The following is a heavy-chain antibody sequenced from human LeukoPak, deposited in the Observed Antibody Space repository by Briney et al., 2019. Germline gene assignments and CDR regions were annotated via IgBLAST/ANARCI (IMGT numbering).Heavy chain of an antibody. V-gene: IGHV4-34*01. D-gene: IGHD3-22*01. J-gene: IGHJ3*02. Sequence: SETLSLTCAVSGGSFSGYYWNWIRQPPGKGLEWIGEIDHSGSTNYNPSLKSRVTILVDTSKNQFSLKLSSVTAADTAVYYCASSGIVVVIGAFDIWGQGTMVTVSS. CDR1: GGSFSGYY. CDR3: ASSGIVVVIGAFDI. CDR2: IDHSGST.